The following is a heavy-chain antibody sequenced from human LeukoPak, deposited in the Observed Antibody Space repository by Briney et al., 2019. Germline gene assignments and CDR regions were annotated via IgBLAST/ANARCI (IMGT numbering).Heavy chain of an antibody. Sequence: GGSLRLSCGASGFTFSSYAMSWVRQAPGKGLEWVSVITGGGSSTYYADSVKGRFTISRDDSKNTLFLQMSCLRAEDTAIYYCAKDRGTTRVDGFDLWGQGTVVTVSS. J-gene: IGHJ3*01. CDR1: GFTFSSYA. CDR3: AKDRGTTRVDGFDL. D-gene: IGHD1-1*01. V-gene: IGHV3-23*01. CDR2: ITGGGSST.